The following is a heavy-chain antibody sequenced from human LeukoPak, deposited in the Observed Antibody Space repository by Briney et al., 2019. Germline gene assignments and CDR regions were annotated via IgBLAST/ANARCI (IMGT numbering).Heavy chain of an antibody. D-gene: IGHD3-10*01. CDR1: GFTFSSYV. Sequence: PGGSLRLSCAASGFTFSSYVMNWVRQAPGKGLEWVSYISSSGSTIYYADSVKGRFTISRDNAKNSLYLQMNSLRAEDTAVYYCARVMITMVRGAQPFDYWGQGTLVTVSS. J-gene: IGHJ4*02. CDR3: ARVMITMVRGAQPFDY. V-gene: IGHV3-48*03. CDR2: ISSSGSTI.